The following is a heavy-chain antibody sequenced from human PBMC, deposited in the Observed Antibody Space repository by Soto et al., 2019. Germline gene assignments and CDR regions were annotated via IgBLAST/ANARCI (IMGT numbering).Heavy chain of an antibody. V-gene: IGHV3-30-3*01. D-gene: IGHD6-19*01. J-gene: IGHJ5*02. CDR3: ARGSTPNRGVAGTVFDP. Sequence: GGSLRLSCAASGFTFSSYAMHWVRQAPGKGLEWVAVISYDGSNKYYADSVKGRFTISRDNSKNTLYLQMNSLRAEDTAVYYCARGSTPNRGVAGTVFDPWGQGTLVTVSS. CDR1: GFTFSSYA. CDR2: ISYDGSNK.